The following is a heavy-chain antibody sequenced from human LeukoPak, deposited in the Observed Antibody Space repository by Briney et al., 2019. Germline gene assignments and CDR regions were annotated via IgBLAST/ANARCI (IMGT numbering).Heavy chain of an antibody. Sequence: GGSLRLSCAASGFTFSGYAMNWVRQAPGKGLEWVSGISGSGGSTYYADSVKGRFTISRDNSKSTLYLQMNSLRVEDTAVYYCAKDRGTMIVVTDYWGQGTLVTVSS. J-gene: IGHJ4*02. CDR1: GFTFSGYA. D-gene: IGHD3-22*01. CDR3: AKDRGTMIVVTDY. V-gene: IGHV3-23*01. CDR2: ISGSGGST.